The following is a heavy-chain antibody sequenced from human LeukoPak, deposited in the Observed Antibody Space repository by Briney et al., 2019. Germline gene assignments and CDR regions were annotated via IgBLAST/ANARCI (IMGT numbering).Heavy chain of an antibody. J-gene: IGHJ4*02. CDR1: GGTFSSYA. CDR3: ARFPPTGYGGILDY. D-gene: IGHD4-23*01. V-gene: IGHV1-69*04. CDR2: IIPILGIA. Sequence: ASVKVSCKASGGTFSSYAISWVRQAPGQGLEWMGRIIPILGIANYAQKFQGRVTITADKSTSTAYMELSSLRSEDTAVYYCARFPPTGYGGILDYWGQGTLVTVSS.